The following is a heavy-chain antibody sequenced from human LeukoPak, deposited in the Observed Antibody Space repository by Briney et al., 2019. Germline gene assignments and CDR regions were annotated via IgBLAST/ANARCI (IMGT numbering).Heavy chain of an antibody. V-gene: IGHV3-30-3*01. CDR2: ISYDGSNE. D-gene: IGHD3-10*01. CDR3: ARVGYYSSGPFSYFDY. CDR1: GFTFSRYA. J-gene: IGHJ4*02. Sequence: GMSLRLACAASGFTFSRYAMHWVRQATGKGLEGVAVISYDGSNEYYADSVKGRFTISRDSSENTLYLQMNSLRVEDTAVYYCARVGYYSSGPFSYFDYWGQGTLATVSS.